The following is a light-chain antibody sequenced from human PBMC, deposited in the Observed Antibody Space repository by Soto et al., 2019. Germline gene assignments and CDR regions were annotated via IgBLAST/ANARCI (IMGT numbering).Light chain of an antibody. V-gene: IGLV7-46*01. J-gene: IGLJ3*02. CDR3: LLSYSGAQV. CDR1: TGAVTSGHY. Sequence: QAVVTQELSLTVSPGGTVTLTCGSSTGAVTSGHYHYWFQQKPGQAPRTLIYDTSNKLSWTPARFSGSLLGGKAALTRSGAQTEDEAEYYCLLSYSGAQVFGGGTQLTVL. CDR2: DTS.